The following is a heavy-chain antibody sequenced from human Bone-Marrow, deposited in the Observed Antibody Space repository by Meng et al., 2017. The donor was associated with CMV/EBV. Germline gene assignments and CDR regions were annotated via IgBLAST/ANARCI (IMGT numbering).Heavy chain of an antibody. CDR1: GYTFTSYG. CDR2: ISAYNGTT. CDR3: ARVFCSSTSCAGRFDP. V-gene: IGHV1-18*01. Sequence: GYTFTSYGISCVRQAPGQGLEWMGWISAYNGTTNYAQKLQGRVTMTTDTSTSTAYMELRSLRSDDTAVYYCARVFCSSTSCAGRFDPWGQGTLVTVSS. J-gene: IGHJ5*02. D-gene: IGHD2-2*01.